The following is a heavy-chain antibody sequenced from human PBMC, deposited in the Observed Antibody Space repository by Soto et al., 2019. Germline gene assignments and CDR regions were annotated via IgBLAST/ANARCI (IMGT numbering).Heavy chain of an antibody. J-gene: IGHJ4*02. Sequence: QVQLVQSGAEVKNPGASVTVSCKASGYSFISYDICWVRQAPGQGLEWMGWISGYNGDTKYAQKFQGRVTMTTDTSTSTAYMELRSLTSDDTAVYYWARWGANTQRSAFDYWGQGTLVTVSS. CDR3: ARWGANTQRSAFDY. CDR2: ISGYNGDT. D-gene: IGHD1-26*01. CDR1: GYSFISYD. V-gene: IGHV1-18*04.